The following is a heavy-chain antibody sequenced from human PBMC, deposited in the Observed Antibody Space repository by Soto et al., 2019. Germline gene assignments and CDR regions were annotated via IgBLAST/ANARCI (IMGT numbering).Heavy chain of an antibody. CDR3: XXXXYFDY. CDR2: ISAYNDHT. Sequence: QVQLVQSGTEVKKPGASVKVSCKASGYIMTTYGVSWVRQAPGQGLEWVGWISAYNDHTNYAQKFQGRVTMTTDTXXXXXXXXXXXXXXXXXXXXXXXXXXYFDYWGQGTLVTVSS. CDR1: GYIMTTYG. V-gene: IGHV1-18*01. J-gene: IGHJ4*02.